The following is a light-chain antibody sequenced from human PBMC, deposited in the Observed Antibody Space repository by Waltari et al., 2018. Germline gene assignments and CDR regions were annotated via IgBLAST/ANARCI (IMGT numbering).Light chain of an antibody. V-gene: IGLV1-40*01. CDR3: QSYDDSLSGSL. Sequence: QSVLTQPPSVSGAPGQRVTISCTGSNSNIGTGFGVHWYQQLPGTAPKLLINGNTERPPGVPDRFSGSKSGTSAFLAITGLQAEDEADYYCQSYDDSLSGSLFGTGTKVTVL. J-gene: IGLJ1*01. CDR1: NSNIGTGFG. CDR2: GNT.